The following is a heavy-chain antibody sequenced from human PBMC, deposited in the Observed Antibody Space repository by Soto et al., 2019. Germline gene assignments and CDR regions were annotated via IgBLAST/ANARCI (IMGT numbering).Heavy chain of an antibody. Sequence: QVQLQESGPGLVKPSETLSLTCTVSGGSISSYYWSWIRQPPGKGLEWIGYIYYSGSTNYNPSLKSRVTISVDTSKNQFSLKLSSVTVADTAVYYCARRRRFGELRGYYFDYWGQGTLVTVSS. V-gene: IGHV4-59*08. J-gene: IGHJ4*02. CDR3: ARRRRFGELRGYYFDY. CDR2: IYYSGST. CDR1: GGSISSYY. D-gene: IGHD3-10*01.